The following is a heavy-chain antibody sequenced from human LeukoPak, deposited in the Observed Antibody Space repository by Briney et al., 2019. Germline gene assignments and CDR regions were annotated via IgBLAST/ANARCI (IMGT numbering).Heavy chain of an antibody. Sequence: PSETLSLTCNVTGASISSWYWSWIRQPPGKGLEWIGDIYGSGSTNYNPSLKSRVSMSADTSKNQISLNLKFVTAADTAVYYCARQTMLVGYAKGLGFNYWGEGTLVTVSS. CDR1: GASISSWY. J-gene: IGHJ4*02. D-gene: IGHD2-2*01. CDR2: IYGSGST. CDR3: ARQTMLVGYAKGLGFNY. V-gene: IGHV4-59*01.